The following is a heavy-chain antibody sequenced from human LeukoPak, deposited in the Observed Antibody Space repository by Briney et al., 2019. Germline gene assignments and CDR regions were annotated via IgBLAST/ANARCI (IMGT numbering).Heavy chain of an antibody. Sequence: GASVKVSCKVSGYTLTELSMHWVRQAPGKGLEWMGGFDPEDGETIYAQKFQGRVTMTEDTSTDTAYMELSSLRSEDTAVYYRATVSAPDYRGTGEPIYYFDYWGQGTLVTVSS. J-gene: IGHJ4*02. CDR1: GYTLTELS. CDR3: ATVSAPDYRGTGEPIYYFDY. CDR2: FDPEDGET. V-gene: IGHV1-24*01. D-gene: IGHD4-23*01.